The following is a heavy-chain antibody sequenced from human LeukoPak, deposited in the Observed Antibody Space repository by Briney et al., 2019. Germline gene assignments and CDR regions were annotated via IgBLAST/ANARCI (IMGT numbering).Heavy chain of an antibody. Sequence: SETLSLTCTVSGYSISSGYYWGWIRQPPGKGLEWIGSIYHSGSTYYNPSLKSRVTISADTSKNQFSLRLSSVTAADTAVYYCARVGSDYGDYWFDPWGQGTLVTVSS. V-gene: IGHV4-38-2*02. J-gene: IGHJ5*02. CDR1: GYSISSGYY. D-gene: IGHD4-17*01. CDR2: IYHSGST. CDR3: ARVGSDYGDYWFDP.